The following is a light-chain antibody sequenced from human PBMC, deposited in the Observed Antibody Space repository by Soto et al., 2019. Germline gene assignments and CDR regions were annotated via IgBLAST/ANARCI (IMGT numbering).Light chain of an antibody. Sequence: VGLTQSPGTLSLSPGERATLSCRASQSVSYSYLAWYQQKPGQAPRLLIYGASSRATGIPDRFSGSGSGTDFSLTISRLEPEDFAVYFCQHFETFGGGTKVDIK. CDR3: QHFET. CDR1: QSVSYSY. V-gene: IGKV3-20*01. J-gene: IGKJ4*01. CDR2: GAS.